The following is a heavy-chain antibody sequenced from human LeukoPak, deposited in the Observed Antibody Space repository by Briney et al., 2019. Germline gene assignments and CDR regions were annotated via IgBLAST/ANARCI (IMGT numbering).Heavy chain of an antibody. CDR1: GGSISSSTSGWGWY. CDR3: ARTYGHP. D-gene: IGHD3-10*01. J-gene: IGHJ5*02. V-gene: IGHV4-39*07. CDR2: IYYSGST. Sequence: SETLSLTCIVSGGSISSSTSGWGWYWGWIRQPPGKGLEWIGSIYYSGSTNYNPSLKSRVTMSVDTSKNQFSLKLRSVTAADTAVYYCARTYGHPWGQGTLVTVSS.